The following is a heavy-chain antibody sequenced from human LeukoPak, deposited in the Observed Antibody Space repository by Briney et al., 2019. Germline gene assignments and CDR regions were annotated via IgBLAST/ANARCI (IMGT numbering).Heavy chain of an antibody. CDR2: IWYDGSKS. CDR1: GFIFSSYG. Sequence: PWRSLRLSCAASGFIFSSYGMHWVRQAPGKGLEWVALIWYDGSKSYHADSVKGRFTISKDNSKTTVYLEINSLRPEDTAVYYCARSHIAVAIKAPDFWGQGTLVTVSA. D-gene: IGHD6-19*01. V-gene: IGHV3-33*01. CDR3: ARSHIAVAIKAPDF. J-gene: IGHJ4*02.